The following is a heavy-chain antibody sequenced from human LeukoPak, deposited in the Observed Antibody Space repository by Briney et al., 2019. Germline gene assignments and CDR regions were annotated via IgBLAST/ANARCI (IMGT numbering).Heavy chain of an antibody. J-gene: IGHJ4*02. Sequence: PWGSLRLSCAASGFTFSSYAMHWVRQAPGKGLEWVAVISYDGSNKYYADSVKGRFTISRDNSKNTLYLQMNSLRDEDTAMYFCAKYFYSVDDFRPGRRYFDFWGQGTLVTVSS. CDR2: ISYDGSNK. D-gene: IGHD3/OR15-3a*01. V-gene: IGHV3-30-3*02. CDR1: GFTFSSYA. CDR3: AKYFYSVDDFRPGRRYFDF.